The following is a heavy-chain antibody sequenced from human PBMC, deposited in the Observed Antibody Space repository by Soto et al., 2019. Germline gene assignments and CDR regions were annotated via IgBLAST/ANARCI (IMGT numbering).Heavy chain of an antibody. D-gene: IGHD3-22*01. V-gene: IGHV3-21*01. J-gene: IGHJ5*02. Sequence: PGGSLRLSCAASGFTFSSYSMNWVRQAPGKGLEWVSSISSSSSYIYYADSVKGRFTISRDNAKNSLYLQMNSLRAEDTAVYYCARDRAYYYDSSGYYPPWFDPWGQGTLVTVS. CDR3: ARDRAYYYDSSGYYPPWFDP. CDR1: GFTFSSYS. CDR2: ISSSSSYI.